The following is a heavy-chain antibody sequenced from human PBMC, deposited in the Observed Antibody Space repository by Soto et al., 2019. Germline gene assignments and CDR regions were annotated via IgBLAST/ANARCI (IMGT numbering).Heavy chain of an antibody. D-gene: IGHD3-22*01. CDR2: IIPIFGTA. CDR3: ASTKYDSSAYYYWYLGL. Sequence: QVELVQSGAEVKKPGSSVKVSCQASEDTFRNYAISWVRQAPGQGLEWMGGIIPIFGTANYAQKFQGRVTINADTSANTVYLELRSMRCEDTAVYYCASTKYDSSAYYYWYLGLWGRGNLVTVSS. J-gene: IGHJ2*01. CDR1: EDTFRNYA. V-gene: IGHV1-69*06.